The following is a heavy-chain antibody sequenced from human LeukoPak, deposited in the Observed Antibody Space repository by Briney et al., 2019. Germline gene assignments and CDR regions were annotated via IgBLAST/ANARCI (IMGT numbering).Heavy chain of an antibody. V-gene: IGHV3-7*04. CDR1: GFTFSSYW. J-gene: IGHJ4*02. Sequence: PGGSLRLSCAASGFTFSSYWMSWVRRAPGKGLEWVASIKPDGSEKYYVDSVKGRFTISRDNAKNSLYLQMNSLRAEDTAVYYCARGGGNFDYWGQGTLVTDSP. D-gene: IGHD1-1*01. CDR3: ARGGGNFDY. CDR2: IKPDGSEK.